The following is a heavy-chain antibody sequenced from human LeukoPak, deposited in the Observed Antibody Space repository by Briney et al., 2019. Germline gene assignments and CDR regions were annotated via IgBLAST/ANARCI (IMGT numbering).Heavy chain of an antibody. D-gene: IGHD5-12*01. CDR3: ARGGYSGYDPFDY. CDR1: GFTFSDYY. J-gene: IGHJ4*02. Sequence: GGSLRLSCAASGFTFSDYYMSWIRQAPGKGLEWVSYISSSSTYTSYADSVKGRFTISRDNAKNSLYLQMNSLRAEDTAVYYCARGGYSGYDPFDYWGQGTLVTVSS. V-gene: IGHV3-11*06. CDR2: ISSSSTYT.